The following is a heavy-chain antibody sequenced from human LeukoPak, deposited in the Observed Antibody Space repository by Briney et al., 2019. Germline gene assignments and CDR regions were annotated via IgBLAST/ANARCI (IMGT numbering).Heavy chain of an antibody. D-gene: IGHD1-26*01. CDR1: GGSISCGSYY. CDR2: IYTSGST. J-gene: IGHJ4*02. V-gene: IGHV4-61*02. Sequence: SETPSLTCTVSGGSISCGSYYWSWIRQPAGKGLEWIGRIYTSGSTNYNPSLKSRVTISVDTSKNQFSLKLSSVTAADTAVYYCARYTGSNQRYFDYWGQGTLVTVSS. CDR3: ARYTGSNQRYFDY.